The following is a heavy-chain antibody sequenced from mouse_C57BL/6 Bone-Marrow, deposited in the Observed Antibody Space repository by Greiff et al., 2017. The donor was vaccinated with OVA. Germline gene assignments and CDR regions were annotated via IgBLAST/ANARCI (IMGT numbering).Heavy chain of an antibody. CDR3: ATPYGSSFYYVRDH. Sequence: VQLQQSGPVLVKPGASVKMSCKASGYTFTDYYMNWVKQSHGKSLEWIGVINPYNGGTSYNQKFKGKATLTVDKSSSTAYMELNSLTSEDSAVYSGATPYGSSFYYVRDHWGQETSAPCSS. CDR2: INPYNGGT. V-gene: IGHV1-19*01. CDR1: GYTFTDYY. J-gene: IGHJ4*01. D-gene: IGHD1-1*01.